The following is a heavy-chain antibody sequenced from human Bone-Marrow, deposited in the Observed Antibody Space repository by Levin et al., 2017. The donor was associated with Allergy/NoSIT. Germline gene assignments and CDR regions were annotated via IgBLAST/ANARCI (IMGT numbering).Heavy chain of an antibody. Sequence: ASVKVSCKAFGYTFTGSYIHWVRQAPGQGLEWMGWINPNSGGTNYAQKFQGRVTLTRDTSINTAYMELSRLKYDDTAVYFCARDLWETTLPGPGDYWGQGTLVTVSS. J-gene: IGHJ4*02. D-gene: IGHD1-1*01. CDR3: ARDLWETTLPGPGDY. CDR1: GYTFTGSY. V-gene: IGHV1-2*02. CDR2: INPNSGGT.